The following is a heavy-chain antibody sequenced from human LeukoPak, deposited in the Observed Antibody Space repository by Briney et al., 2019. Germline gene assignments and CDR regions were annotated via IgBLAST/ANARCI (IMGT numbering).Heavy chain of an antibody. D-gene: IGHD3-9*01. CDR2: IYPGDSDT. Sequence: GQSLKFSCKGSGYSFTSYWIGWVRQMPGKGLEWMGIIYPGDSDTRYRPSFQGQVTISADRSISTAYRQWSSLKASDTAMYYCARLGDYDIVTGYYTGFDYWGQGTLVTVSS. J-gene: IGHJ4*02. CDR1: GYSFTSYW. CDR3: ARLGDYDIVTGYYTGFDY. V-gene: IGHV5-51*01.